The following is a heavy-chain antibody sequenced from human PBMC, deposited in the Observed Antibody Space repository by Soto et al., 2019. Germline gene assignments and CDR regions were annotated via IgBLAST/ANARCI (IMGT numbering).Heavy chain of an antibody. D-gene: IGHD1-7*01. CDR3: ARGNYGASGIDY. V-gene: IGHV3-33*01. J-gene: IGHJ4*02. CDR2: IWYDGNNK. CDR1: GFTFSNYG. Sequence: GGSLRLSCEGSGFTFSNYGIHWGRQAPGMGLDWVAVIWYDGNNKYYSESMKGRFTISRDNSKNTVFLEMSSLRAEDTAVYYCARGNYGASGIDYWGPGALVTVSS.